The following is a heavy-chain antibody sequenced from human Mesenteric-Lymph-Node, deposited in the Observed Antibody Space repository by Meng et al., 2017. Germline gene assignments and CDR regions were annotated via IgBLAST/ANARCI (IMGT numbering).Heavy chain of an antibody. V-gene: IGHV4-31*03. J-gene: IGHJ4*01. CDR3: ARVYSSGYFLDY. CDR2: IYYSWST. D-gene: IGHD3-22*01. Sequence: VKLQECGMDLVRPSPGLSLTCTVSGDSISSGGHSCSCIRQHPGNGLEWIAYIYYSWSTFYNPSLKIRVILSVDTAKNQFSLKLSSVTAADTAVYYCARVYSSGYFLDYWSQGTLVTVSS. CDR1: GDSISSGGHS.